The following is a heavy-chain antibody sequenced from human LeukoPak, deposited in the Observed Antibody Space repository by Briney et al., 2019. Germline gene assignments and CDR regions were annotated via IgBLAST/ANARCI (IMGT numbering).Heavy chain of an antibody. CDR1: GGSISSSSYY. D-gene: IGHD3-16*01. Sequence: SETLSLTCTVSGGSISSSSYYWGWIRQPPGKGLEWIGSIYYSGSTYYNPSLKSRVTISVDTSKNQFSLKLSSVTAADTAVYYCTRYKFGASPFDYWGQGTLVTVSS. J-gene: IGHJ4*02. CDR2: IYYSGST. CDR3: TRYKFGASPFDY. V-gene: IGHV4-39*01.